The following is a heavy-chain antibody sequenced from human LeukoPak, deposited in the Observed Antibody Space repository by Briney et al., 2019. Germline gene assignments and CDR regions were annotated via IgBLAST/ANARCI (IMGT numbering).Heavy chain of an antibody. D-gene: IGHD6-13*01. Sequence: GGSLRLSCAASGFTFSSYAMSWVRQAPGKGLEWVSLISGSGSSTYYADSAKGRFTISRDNSKNTLYLQMNSLRAEDTAVYYCAKSFAVAGFRPPDYWGQGTLVTVSS. CDR1: GFTFSSYA. V-gene: IGHV3-23*01. CDR3: AKSFAVAGFRPPDY. CDR2: ISGSGSST. J-gene: IGHJ4*02.